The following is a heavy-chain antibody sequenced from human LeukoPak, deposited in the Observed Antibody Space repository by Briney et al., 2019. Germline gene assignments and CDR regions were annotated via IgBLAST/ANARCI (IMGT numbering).Heavy chain of an antibody. CDR3: ARTRIQLWRYYYYGMDV. D-gene: IGHD5-18*01. J-gene: IGHJ6*02. Sequence: SETLSLTCTVSGGSIGSTRYYWGWIRQPPGKGLEWIGSISYSGSTHYNPSLQSRVTISVDTSKNQFSLKLSSVTAADTAVYYCARTRIQLWRYYYYGMDVWGQGTTVTVSS. CDR1: GGSIGSTRYY. V-gene: IGHV4-39*07. CDR2: ISYSGST.